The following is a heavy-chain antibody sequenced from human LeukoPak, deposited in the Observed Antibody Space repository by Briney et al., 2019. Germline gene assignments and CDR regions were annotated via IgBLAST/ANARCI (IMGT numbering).Heavy chain of an antibody. D-gene: IGHD4-17*01. Sequence: PSETLSLTCAVYGGSFSGYYWSWIRQPPGKGLEWIGEINHSGSTNYNPSLKSRVTISVDTSKNQFSLKLSSVTAADTAVYYCATLMVHYGDYASYYFDYWGQGTLVTVSS. CDR3: ATLMVHYGDYASYYFDY. CDR2: INHSGST. CDR1: GGSFSGYY. V-gene: IGHV4-34*01. J-gene: IGHJ4*02.